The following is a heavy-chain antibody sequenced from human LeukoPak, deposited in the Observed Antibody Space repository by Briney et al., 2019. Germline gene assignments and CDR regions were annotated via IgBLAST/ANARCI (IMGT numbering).Heavy chain of an antibody. D-gene: IGHD3-16*01. Sequence: ASVKVSCKASGGTFSSYAISWVRQAPGQGLEWMGRIIPILGIANYAQKFQGRVTTTADKSTSTAYMELSSLRSEDTAVYYCARWGNWFDPWGQGTLVTVSS. CDR1: GGTFSSYA. CDR3: ARWGNWFDP. CDR2: IIPILGIA. J-gene: IGHJ5*02. V-gene: IGHV1-69*04.